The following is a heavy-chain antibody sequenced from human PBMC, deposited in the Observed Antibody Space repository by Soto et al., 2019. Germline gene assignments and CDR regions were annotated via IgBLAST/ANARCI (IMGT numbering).Heavy chain of an antibody. CDR1: GYTFTGQY. CDR2: INPNSGAT. CDR3: AKDPNYYDSSGYRFDY. D-gene: IGHD3-22*01. V-gene: IGHV1-2*02. Sequence: GASVKVSCKASGYTFTGQYIHWVRQPPGQGLEWMGWINPNSGATNPAQKFQGRVTMTRDTSISTAYMELSRLRSDDTAVFYCAKDPNYYDSSGYRFDYWGQGTLVTVSS. J-gene: IGHJ4*02.